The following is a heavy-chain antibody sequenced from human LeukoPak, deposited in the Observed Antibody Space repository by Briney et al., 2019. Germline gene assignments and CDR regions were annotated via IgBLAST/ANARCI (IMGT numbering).Heavy chain of an antibody. CDR1: GFTFSRYG. D-gene: IGHD3-22*01. V-gene: IGHV3-33*06. J-gene: IGHJ4*02. CDR2: IWYDGSDK. CDR3: AKEQYYYDSSGYPDY. Sequence: GGSLRLSCAASGFTFSRYGMHWVRQAPGKGLEWVAVIWYDGSDKYYADSVKGRFTISRDNSKNTLYLQMNSLRAEDTAVYYCAKEQYYYDSSGYPDYWGQGTLVTVSS.